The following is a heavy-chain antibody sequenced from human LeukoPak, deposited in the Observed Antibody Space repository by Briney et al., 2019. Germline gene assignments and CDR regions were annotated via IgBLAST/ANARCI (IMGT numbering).Heavy chain of an antibody. CDR1: GLSFSNSE. CDR3: ARASFSYDSTTYYYEDY. Sequence: GGSLRLSCAASGLSFSNSEVKWARQAPGKGLEWVSYISSSGNTIYYADSVKGRFTISRDNAKNSLYLKMNSLRAEDTAVYYCARASFSYDSTTYYYEDYWGQGTLVTVSS. CDR2: ISSSGNTI. J-gene: IGHJ4*02. D-gene: IGHD3-22*01. V-gene: IGHV3-48*03.